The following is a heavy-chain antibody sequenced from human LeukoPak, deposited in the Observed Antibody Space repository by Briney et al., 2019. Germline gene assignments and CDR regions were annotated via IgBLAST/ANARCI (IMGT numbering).Heavy chain of an antibody. CDR2: INHSGST. CDR1: GGSFSGYY. J-gene: IGHJ6*03. D-gene: IGHD6-6*01. V-gene: IGHV4-34*01. CDR3: GRGLPSRMAARVSPHNYMDV. Sequence: SETLSLTCAVYGGSFSGYYWSWIRQPPGKGLEWIGEINHSGSTNYNPSLKSRVTISVDTSKNQFSLKLSSVTAADTAVYYCGRGLPSRMAARVSPHNYMDVWGKGTTVTVSS.